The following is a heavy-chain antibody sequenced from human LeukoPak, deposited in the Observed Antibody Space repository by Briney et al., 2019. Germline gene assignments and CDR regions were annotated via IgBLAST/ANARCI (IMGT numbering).Heavy chain of an antibody. Sequence: PGGSLRLSCVAPGFAFSSYWMSWIRQAPGKGLEWVANMKQDGSEKYYVDQVKGRFTISRDNAKNSVYLQMNSLRAEDTAVYYCVRAMDVWGQGTTVTLT. CDR3: VRAMDV. CDR1: GFAFSSYW. V-gene: IGHV3-7*04. J-gene: IGHJ6*02. CDR2: MKQDGSEK.